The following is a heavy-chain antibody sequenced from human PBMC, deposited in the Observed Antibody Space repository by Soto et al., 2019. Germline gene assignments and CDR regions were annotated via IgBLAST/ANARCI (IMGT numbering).Heavy chain of an antibody. J-gene: IGHJ5*02. CDR1: GGSISSGDYY. Sequence: PSETLSLTCTVSGGSISSGDYYWSWIRQPPGKGLEWIGYIYYSGSTYYNPSLKSRVTISVDTSKNQFSLKLSSVTAADTAVYYCARELDPDRGGHLNWFDPWGQGTLVT. V-gene: IGHV4-30-4*01. CDR2: IYYSGST. D-gene: IGHD3-10*01. CDR3: ARELDPDRGGHLNWFDP.